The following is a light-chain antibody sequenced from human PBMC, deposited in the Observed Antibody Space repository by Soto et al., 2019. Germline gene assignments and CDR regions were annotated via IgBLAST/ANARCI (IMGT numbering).Light chain of an antibody. V-gene: IGKV1-8*01. Sequence: AIRMTQSPSSLSASTGDRVTITCRASQGISSYLAWYQQKPAKAPKLLFYAASTLQSGVPSRFSGSGSGTDFTLTISRLQSEDFATYYCQQYYSYPRTFGQGTKVEIK. J-gene: IGKJ1*01. CDR3: QQYYSYPRT. CDR2: AAS. CDR1: QGISSY.